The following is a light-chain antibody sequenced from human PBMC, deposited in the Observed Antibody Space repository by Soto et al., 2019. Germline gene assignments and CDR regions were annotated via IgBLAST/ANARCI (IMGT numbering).Light chain of an antibody. CDR2: DTS. J-gene: IGKJ4*01. V-gene: IGKV3-20*01. CDR3: QQYVSSPLT. CDR1: QSVSSSS. Sequence: EIVLMQSPGTLSLSPGERATLSCRASQSVSSSSLAWYQQKPGQAPRLLIYDTSSRATGIPDRFSGSGSGTDFTLTISRLEPEDFAVYYCQQYVSSPLTFGGGTKVAIK.